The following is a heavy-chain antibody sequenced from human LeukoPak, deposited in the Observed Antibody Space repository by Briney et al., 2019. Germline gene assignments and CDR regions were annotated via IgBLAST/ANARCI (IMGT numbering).Heavy chain of an antibody. CDR2: VYHSGST. Sequence: PSETLSLTCAVSGGSISSSAWWSWVRQPPGKGLEWIGEVYHSGSTNYNSFLKSRVTISVDKSKNQFSLKLTSATAADTAVYYCARDLGSSWFEPLDYWGRGTLVTVSS. D-gene: IGHD6-13*01. J-gene: IGHJ4*02. CDR3: ARDLGSSWFEPLDY. CDR1: GGSISSSAW. V-gene: IGHV4-4*02.